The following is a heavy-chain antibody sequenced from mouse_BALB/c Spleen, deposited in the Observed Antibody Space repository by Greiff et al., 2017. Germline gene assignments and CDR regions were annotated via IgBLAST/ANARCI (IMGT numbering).Heavy chain of an antibody. CDR1: GFTFSSYG. CDR2: ISSGGSYT. D-gene: IGHD2-1*01. J-gene: IGHJ2*01. V-gene: IGHV5-6*01. Sequence: EVHLVESGGDLVKPGGSLKLSCAASGFTFSSYGMSWVRQTPDKRLEWVATISSGGSYTYYPDSVKGRFTISRDNAKNTLYLQMSSLKSEDTAMYYCARHGDGNDYWGQGTTLTVSS. CDR3: ARHGDGNDY.